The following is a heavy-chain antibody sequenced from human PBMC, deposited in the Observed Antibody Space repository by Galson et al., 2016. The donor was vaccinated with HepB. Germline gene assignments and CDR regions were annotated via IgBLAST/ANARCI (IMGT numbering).Heavy chain of an antibody. CDR2: ISASKGKT. CDR1: GYTFTSYG. D-gene: IGHD3-10*01. V-gene: IGHV1-18*01. J-gene: IGHJ4*02. CDR3: ASHTRGQYDSGRYDFNY. Sequence: SVKISCKASGYTFTSYGISWVRQAPGQGLEWMGWISASKGKTNYAQNLQGRVTMTTDTYTSTVYMELRSLRSQDTAVYFCASHTRGQYDSGRYDFNYLGQGTVVAVAS.